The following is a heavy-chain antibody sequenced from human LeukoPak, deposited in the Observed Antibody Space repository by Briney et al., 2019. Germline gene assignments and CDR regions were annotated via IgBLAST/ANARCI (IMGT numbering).Heavy chain of an antibody. V-gene: IGHV4-30-2*01. CDR3: ARGLSAYYFDY. J-gene: IGHJ4*02. D-gene: IGHD2-2*01. Sequence: SETLSLTCAVSGGSISSGGYSWSWIRQPPGKGLEWIGYIYHSGSTYYNPSLKSRVTISVDTSKNQFSLKLSSVTAADTAVYYCARGLSAYYFDYWGQGTLVTVSS. CDR2: IYHSGST. CDR1: GGSISSGGYS.